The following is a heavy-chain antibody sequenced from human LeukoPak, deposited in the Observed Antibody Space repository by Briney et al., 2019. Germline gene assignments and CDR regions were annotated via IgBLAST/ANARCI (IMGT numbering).Heavy chain of an antibody. CDR2: IYYSGST. CDR1: GGSISGSSYY. D-gene: IGHD4-17*01. CDR3: ARGTTVKAFDI. V-gene: IGHV4-39*07. Sequence: PSETLSLTCTVSGGSISGSSYYWGWLRQPPGKGLEWIGSIYYSGSTYYNPSLKSRVTISVDTSKNQFSLKLSSVTAADTAVYYCARGTTVKAFDIWGQGTMVTVPS. J-gene: IGHJ3*02.